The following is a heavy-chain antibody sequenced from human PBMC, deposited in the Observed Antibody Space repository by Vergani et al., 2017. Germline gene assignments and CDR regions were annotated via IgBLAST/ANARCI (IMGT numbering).Heavy chain of an antibody. J-gene: IGHJ3*02. CDR2: ISWNSGSI. Sequence: EVQLVESGGGLVQTGRSLRLSCAASGFTFDDYAMHWVQQAPGKGLEWVSGISWNSGSIGYADSVKGRFTISRDNAKNSLYLQMNSLRAEDTALYYCAKDRSGFGAFDIWGQGTMVTVSS. CDR1: GFTFDDYA. CDR3: AKDRSGFGAFDI. D-gene: IGHD5-12*01. V-gene: IGHV3-9*01.